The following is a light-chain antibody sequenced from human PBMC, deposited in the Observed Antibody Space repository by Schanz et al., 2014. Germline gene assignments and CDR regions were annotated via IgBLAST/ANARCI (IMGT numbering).Light chain of an antibody. J-gene: IGLJ2*01. Sequence: QSALTQPASVSGSPGQSITISCVGATSDVANYNFVSWYQHHPGKAPKLIIYDVSKRPSGVTDRFSGSNSGNAASLTVSGLQAEDEADYYCSSYGGSNFVVFGGGTKVTVL. CDR3: SSYGGSNFVV. CDR1: TSDVANYNF. V-gene: IGLV2-14*02. CDR2: DVS.